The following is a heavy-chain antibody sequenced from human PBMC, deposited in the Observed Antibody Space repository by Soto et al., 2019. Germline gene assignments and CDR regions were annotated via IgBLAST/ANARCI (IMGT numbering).Heavy chain of an antibody. V-gene: IGHV4-59*01. CDR3: ARNYDFWSGYYMGFDY. CDR2: IYYSGST. D-gene: IGHD3-3*01. CDR1: GCSISSYY. Sequence: SETLSLTCTVSGCSISSYYWSWIRQPPGKGLEWIGYIYYSGSTNYNPSLKSRVTISVDTSKNQFSLKLSSVTAADTAVYYCARNYDFWSGYYMGFDYWGQGTLVTVS. J-gene: IGHJ4*02.